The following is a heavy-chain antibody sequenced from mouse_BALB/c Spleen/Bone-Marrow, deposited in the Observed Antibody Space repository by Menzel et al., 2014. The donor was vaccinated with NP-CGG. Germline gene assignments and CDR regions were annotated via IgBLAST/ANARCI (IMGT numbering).Heavy chain of an antibody. V-gene: IGHV14-3*02. J-gene: IGHJ4*01. CDR3: ARAYYGNYPYAMDY. CDR2: IDPANGNT. D-gene: IGHD2-10*01. CDR1: GFNIKETY. Sequence: VQLQQSGAELVKPGASVKLSCTASGFNIKETYMHWVKQRPEQGLEWIGRIDPANGNTKYDPKFQGKATITADTSSNTDYLQLSSLTSEDTAVYFCARAYYGNYPYAMDYWGQGTSVTVSS.